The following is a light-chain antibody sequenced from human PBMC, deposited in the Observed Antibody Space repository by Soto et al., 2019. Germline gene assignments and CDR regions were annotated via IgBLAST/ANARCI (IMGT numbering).Light chain of an antibody. CDR2: AAS. CDR1: QSVSSSN. V-gene: IGKV3-11*01. J-gene: IGKJ1*01. CDR3: RQRSNWPWT. Sequence: EIVLPQSPGTLSLSPGERATLSCRASQSVSSSNLAWYQQKPGQAPRLLIYAASNRANGIPARFSGSGSGTDFTLTVSSLEPEEFVVYYCRQRSNWPWTDGQGTKVDIK.